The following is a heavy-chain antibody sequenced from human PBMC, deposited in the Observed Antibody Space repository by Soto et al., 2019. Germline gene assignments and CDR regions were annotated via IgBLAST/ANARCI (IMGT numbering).Heavy chain of an antibody. Sequence: XSVKVSCKASGYAFTGYYMHWVRQAPGQGLEWMGWINPNSGGTNYAQKFQGRVTMTRDTSISTAYMELSRLRSDDTAVYYCAREYIAAAGLDYWGQGPLVTVSS. CDR1: GYAFTGYY. V-gene: IGHV1-2*02. D-gene: IGHD6-13*01. CDR2: INPNSGGT. CDR3: AREYIAAAGLDY. J-gene: IGHJ4*02.